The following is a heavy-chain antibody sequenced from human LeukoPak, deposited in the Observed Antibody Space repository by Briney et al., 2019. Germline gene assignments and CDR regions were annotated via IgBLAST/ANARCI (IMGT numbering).Heavy chain of an antibody. CDR2: ISGSGANT. CDR1: GFTFNTYA. J-gene: IGHJ6*03. CDR3: AKVYEQYSSSWYPGYYYYYMDV. V-gene: IGHV3-23*01. D-gene: IGHD6-13*01. Sequence: GGSLRLSCAASGFTFNTYAMSWVRQAPGKGLEWVSGISGSGANTYYADSVRGRFTISRDNSKNTLYLQMNSLRAEDTAVYYCAKVYEQYSSSWYPGYYYYYMDVWGKGTTVTVSS.